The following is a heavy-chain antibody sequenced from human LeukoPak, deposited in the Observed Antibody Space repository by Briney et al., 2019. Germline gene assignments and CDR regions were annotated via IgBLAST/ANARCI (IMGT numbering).Heavy chain of an antibody. CDR1: GXTYSSYG. J-gene: IGHJ4*02. Sequence: QPGRSLRLSCAASGXTYSSYGMHWVRQAPGKGLEWVAVIWYDGSNKYYADSVKGRSTISRDNSKNTLYLQMNSLRAEDTAVYYCASESYGDFRLDYWGQGTLVTVSS. D-gene: IGHD4-17*01. V-gene: IGHV3-33*01. CDR2: IWYDGSNK. CDR3: ASESYGDFRLDY.